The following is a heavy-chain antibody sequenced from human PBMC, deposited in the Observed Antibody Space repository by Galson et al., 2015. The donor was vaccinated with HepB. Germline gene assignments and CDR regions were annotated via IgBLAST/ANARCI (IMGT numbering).Heavy chain of an antibody. J-gene: IGHJ4*02. CDR1: GGSFSGYY. CDR3: ARAGCSGGSCSDY. D-gene: IGHD2-15*01. Sequence: LSLTCAVYGGSFSGYYWSWIRQPPGKGLEWIGEINHSGSTNYNPSLKSRVTISVDTSKNQFSLKLSSVTAADTAVYYCARAGCSGGSCSDYWGQGTLVTVSS. CDR2: INHSGST. V-gene: IGHV4-34*01.